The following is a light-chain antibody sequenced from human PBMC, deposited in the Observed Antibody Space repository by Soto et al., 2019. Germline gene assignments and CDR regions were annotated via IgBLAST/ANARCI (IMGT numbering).Light chain of an antibody. J-gene: IGLJ2*01. Sequence: QSALTQPPSASGSPGQSVTISCTGTFNDVGGYNYVSWYQQHPGKAPKVIIYEVYKRPSGVPDRFSGSKSGKTASLTVSGLQADDEADYYCSSYTTIKTVVFGGGTKLTVL. CDR1: FNDVGGYNY. CDR2: EVY. V-gene: IGLV2-8*01. CDR3: SSYTTIKTVV.